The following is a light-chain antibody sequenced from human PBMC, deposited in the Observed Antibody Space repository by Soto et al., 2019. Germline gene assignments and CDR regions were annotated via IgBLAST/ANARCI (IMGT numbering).Light chain of an antibody. Sequence: EIVLTQSPATLSLSPGERASLSCRPSQSIGTSVAWYQQKPGQAPRLLIYDASIRATGLPARFSGSGSGADFTLTISSLEPEDFAVYYCQQRSKWPLTFGGGTKVESK. J-gene: IGKJ4*01. CDR3: QQRSKWPLT. V-gene: IGKV3-11*01. CDR2: DAS. CDR1: QSIGTS.